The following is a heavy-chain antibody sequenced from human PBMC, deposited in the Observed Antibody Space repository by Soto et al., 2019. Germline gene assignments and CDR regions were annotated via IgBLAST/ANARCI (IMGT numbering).Heavy chain of an antibody. CDR2: ITSTSTYI. Sequence: GGSLRLSCAASGFTFSSYTMHWVRQAPGKGLEWVSSITSTSTYIYYRDSLKGRFTISRDNAKNSLYLQMNSLGPGDTAVYYCARDGARDRGDKGFDYWGQGTVVTDSS. CDR3: ARDGARDRGDKGFDY. D-gene: IGHD2-21*02. CDR1: GFTFSSYT. J-gene: IGHJ4*02. V-gene: IGHV3-21*01.